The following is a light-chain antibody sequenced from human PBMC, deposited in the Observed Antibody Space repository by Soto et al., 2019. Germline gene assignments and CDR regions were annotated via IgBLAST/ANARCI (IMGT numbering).Light chain of an antibody. J-gene: IGKJ1*01. Sequence: EIVMTQSPATLSVSPGERATLSCRASQSVSSDLAWYQQKPGQAPRLLIYGASTRATGIPARFRGSGSGTEFTLTISSLQYEDFAVYYCQQYNNWPTFGQGTKVEIK. CDR1: QSVSSD. CDR2: GAS. CDR3: QQYNNWPT. V-gene: IGKV3-15*01.